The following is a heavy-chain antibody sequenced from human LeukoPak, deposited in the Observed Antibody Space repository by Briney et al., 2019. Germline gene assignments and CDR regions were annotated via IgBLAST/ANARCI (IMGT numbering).Heavy chain of an antibody. Sequence: GSLRLSCAASGFTFSSYAMSWVRQAPGKGLEWVSGISGSGGSTYYADSMKGRFTISSDNSKNTLYLQMNSLRAEDTAVYYCAKYGSGSYYGRYFDYWGQGTLVTVSS. CDR3: AKYGSGSYYGRYFDY. CDR2: ISGSGGST. D-gene: IGHD3-10*01. J-gene: IGHJ4*02. V-gene: IGHV3-23*01. CDR1: GFTFSSYA.